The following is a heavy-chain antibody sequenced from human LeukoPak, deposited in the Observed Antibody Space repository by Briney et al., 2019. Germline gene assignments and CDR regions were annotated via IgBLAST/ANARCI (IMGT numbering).Heavy chain of an antibody. V-gene: IGHV3-21*04. CDR2: ITSTSSYI. CDR3: AKDRHRGGYQGFDY. Sequence: GGSLRLSCAASGFIFSGYSMNWVRQAPGKGLEGVASITSTSSYIHYADSVKGRFTISRDNAKNSLYLQVNSLRAEDTAVYYCAKDRHRGGYQGFDYWGQGTLVTVSS. CDR1: GFIFSGYS. J-gene: IGHJ4*02. D-gene: IGHD2-2*01.